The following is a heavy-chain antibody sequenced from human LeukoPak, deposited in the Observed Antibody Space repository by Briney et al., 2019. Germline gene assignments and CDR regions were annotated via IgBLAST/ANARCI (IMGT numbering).Heavy chain of an antibody. V-gene: IGHV3-30-3*01. Sequence: GRSLRLSCAGSGFTFSSFAMHWVRQAPGKGLEWVAVISYDGSHKYCADSVKGRFTISRDNSKNTLYVQMNSLRTEDTAMYYCARGTGTRVAPYYFDHWGQGTLVTVSS. CDR1: GFTFSSFA. D-gene: IGHD1-1*01. J-gene: IGHJ4*02. CDR2: ISYDGSHK. CDR3: ARGTGTRVAPYYFDH.